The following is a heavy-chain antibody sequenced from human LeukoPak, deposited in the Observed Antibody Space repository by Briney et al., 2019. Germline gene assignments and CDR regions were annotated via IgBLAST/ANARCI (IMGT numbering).Heavy chain of an antibody. CDR1: GFTFSTYW. CDR3: ARGLNYGGSGYYFDS. CDR2: INTDGSLI. D-gene: IGHD3-22*01. V-gene: IGHV3-74*01. J-gene: IGHJ4*02. Sequence: GGSLRLSCAVSGFTFSTYWMHWVRQAPGKGLVWVSRINTDGSLINYADSVKGRFTMSRDNSKNTLYLQMGSLRAEDTAVYYCARGLNYGGSGYYFDSWGPGTLVTVSS.